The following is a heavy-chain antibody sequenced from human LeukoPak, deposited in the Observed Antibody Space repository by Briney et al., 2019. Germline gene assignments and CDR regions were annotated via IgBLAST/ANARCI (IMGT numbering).Heavy chain of an antibody. CDR2: IKSKTDGGTA. CDR1: GFTFTNAW. D-gene: IGHD5-12*01. J-gene: IGHJ4*02. CDR3: TTDGYPPRYFDY. V-gene: IGHV3-15*01. Sequence: GGSLRLSCAASGFTFTNAWMSWVRQAPGRGLEWVGRIKSKTDGGTADYAAPVKGRFTFSRDDSENTLYLQMNSLKTEDTAVYYCTTDGYPPRYFDYWGQGTLVTVSS.